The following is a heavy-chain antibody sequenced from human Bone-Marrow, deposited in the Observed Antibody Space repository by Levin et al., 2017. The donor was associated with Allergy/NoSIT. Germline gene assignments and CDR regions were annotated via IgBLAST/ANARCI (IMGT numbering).Heavy chain of an antibody. CDR3: ARESHARFDY. D-gene: IGHD6-6*01. J-gene: IGHJ4*02. V-gene: IGHV3-7*01. Sequence: PGGSLRLSCTDSGFTFTSYWMSWVRQAPGKGLQWVANINLDGSEKYYVDSVKGRFTISRDNAKKSLHLQMNSLRAEDTAVYYCARESHARFDYWRQGALVTVSS. CDR1: GFTFTSYW. CDR2: INLDGSEK.